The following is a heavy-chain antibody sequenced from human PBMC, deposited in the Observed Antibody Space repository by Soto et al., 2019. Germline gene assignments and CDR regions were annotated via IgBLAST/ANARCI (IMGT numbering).Heavy chain of an antibody. D-gene: IGHD3-10*01. V-gene: IGHV4-30-4*01. CDR3: ARAGVADYGSGSYYGPWFDP. J-gene: IGHJ5*02. Sequence: SETLSLTCTVSGGSISSGDYYWSWIRQPPGKGLEWIGYIYYSGSTYYNPSLKSRVTISVDTFKNQFSLKLSSVTAADTAVYYCARAGVADYGSGSYYGPWFDPWGQGTLVTVSS. CDR2: IYYSGST. CDR1: GGSISSGDYY.